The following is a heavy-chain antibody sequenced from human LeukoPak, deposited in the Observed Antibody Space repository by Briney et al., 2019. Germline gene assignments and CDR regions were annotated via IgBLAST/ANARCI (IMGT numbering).Heavy chain of an antibody. CDR3: AKDRRLRTYYYYYYYMDV. V-gene: IGHV3-23*01. CDR1: GFIFSDYG. CDR2: ISGSGGST. Sequence: GGSLRLSCVASGFIFSDYGIQWVRQAPGKGLEWVSAISGSGGSTYYADSVKGRFTISRDNSKNTLYLQMNSLRAEDTAVYYCAKDRRLRTYYYYYYYMDVWGKGTTVTVSS. D-gene: IGHD4-17*01. J-gene: IGHJ6*03.